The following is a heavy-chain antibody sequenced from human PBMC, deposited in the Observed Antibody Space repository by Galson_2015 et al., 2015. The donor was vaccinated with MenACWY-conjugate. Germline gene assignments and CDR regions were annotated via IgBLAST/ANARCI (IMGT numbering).Heavy chain of an antibody. CDR3: ARDPPTAAGY. V-gene: IGHV3-53*01. Sequence: SLRLSCAASGFTVSSSYMSWVRQAPGKGLEWVSFIYSGSSTYYADSVKGRFTISRDNSRNTLYLQMNSLRAEDTAVYYCARDPPTAAGYWGQGTLVTVSS. J-gene: IGHJ4*02. CDR1: GFTVSSSY. CDR2: IYSGSST. D-gene: IGHD6-13*01.